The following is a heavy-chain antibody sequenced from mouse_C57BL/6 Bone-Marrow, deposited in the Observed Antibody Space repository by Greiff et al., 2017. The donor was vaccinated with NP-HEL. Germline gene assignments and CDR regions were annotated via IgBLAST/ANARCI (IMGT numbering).Heavy chain of an antibody. CDR3: ARSIYYDYADDPFYAMDY. CDR2: IRNKANGYTT. J-gene: IGHJ4*01. CDR1: GFTFTDYY. V-gene: IGHV7-3*01. Sequence: EVMLVESGGGLVQPGGSLSLSCAASGFTFTDYYMSWVRQPPGQALEWLGFIRNKANGYTTEYSASVKGRFTISRDNSQSILYLQMRALRAEDSATYYCARSIYYDYADDPFYAMDYWGQGTSVTVSS. D-gene: IGHD2-4*01.